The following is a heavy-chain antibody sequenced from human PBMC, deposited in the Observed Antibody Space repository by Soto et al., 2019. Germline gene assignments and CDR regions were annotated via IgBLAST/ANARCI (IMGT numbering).Heavy chain of an antibody. V-gene: IGHV1-8*01. CDR2: MNPNTGNS. Sequence: RASVKVSCKASGYTFTSYDIYWVRQATGQGLEWMGWMNPNTGNSGYEQKFQGRVTMTSDTSISTAHMELSSLRSEDTAVYYCARRAETNGWNGFGADKYYFDFWGQGTLVTVSS. CDR1: GYTFTSYD. J-gene: IGHJ4*02. CDR3: ARRAETNGWNGFGADKYYFDF. D-gene: IGHD1-1*01.